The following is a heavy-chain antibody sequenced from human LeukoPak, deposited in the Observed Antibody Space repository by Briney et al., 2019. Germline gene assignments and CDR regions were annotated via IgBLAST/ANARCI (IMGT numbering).Heavy chain of an antibody. V-gene: IGHV3-23*01. CDR2: ISGSSGST. D-gene: IGHD5-24*01. J-gene: IGHJ4*02. CDR3: AKGGGRWLQFEIRY. CDR1: GFTFSSYA. Sequence: GGSLRLSCAASGFTFSSYAMSWVRQAPGKGLEWVSAISGSSGSTYYADSVKGRFTISRDNSKNTLYLQMNSLRAEDTAVYYCAKGGGRWLQFEIRYWGQGTLVTVSS.